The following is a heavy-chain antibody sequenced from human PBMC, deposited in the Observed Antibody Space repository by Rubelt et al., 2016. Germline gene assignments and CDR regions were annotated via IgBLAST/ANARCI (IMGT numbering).Heavy chain of an antibody. Sequence: APGKGLEWAAVIWYDGSNKYYADSVKGRFTISRDNSKNTLYLQMNSLRAEDTAVYYCARDLTSGYFDHWGQGTLVTVSS. CDR2: IWYDGSNK. V-gene: IGHV3-33*01. J-gene: IGHJ4*02. D-gene: IGHD3-10*01. CDR3: ARDLTSGYFDH.